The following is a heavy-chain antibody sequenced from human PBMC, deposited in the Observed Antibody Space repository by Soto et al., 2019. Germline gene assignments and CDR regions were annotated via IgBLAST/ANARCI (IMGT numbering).Heavy chain of an antibody. J-gene: IGHJ6*02. V-gene: IGHV3-15*07. CDR1: GFTFSNAW. CDR3: TTDSGSYYEVYYYYGMDV. D-gene: IGHD1-26*01. Sequence: GGSLRLSCAASGFTFSNAWMNWVRQAPGKGLEWVGRIKSKTDGGTTDYAAPVKGRFTISRDDSKNTLYLQMNSLKTEDTAVYYCTTDSGSYYEVYYYYGMDVWGQGTTVTVSS. CDR2: IKSKTDGGTT.